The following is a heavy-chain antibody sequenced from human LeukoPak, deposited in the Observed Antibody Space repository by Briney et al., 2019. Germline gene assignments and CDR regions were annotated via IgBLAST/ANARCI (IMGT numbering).Heavy chain of an antibody. V-gene: IGHV1-69*13. CDR1: GGTFSSYA. CDR2: IIPIFGTA. J-gene: IGHJ6*02. Sequence: SVKVSCKASGGTFSSYAISWVRQAPGQGLEWMGGIIPIFGTANYAQKFQGRVTITADESTSTAYMELSSLRSEDTAVYYCARVSLGNEPGSPQNYYYYGMDVWGQGTTVTVSS. CDR3: ARVSLGNEPGSPQNYYYYGMDV.